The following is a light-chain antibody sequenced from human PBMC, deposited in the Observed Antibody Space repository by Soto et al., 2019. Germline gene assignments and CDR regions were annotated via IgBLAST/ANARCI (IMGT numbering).Light chain of an antibody. J-gene: IGKJ5*01. CDR1: QTVTSN. CDR2: GAS. Sequence: EIVLTQSPGTLSLSPGERATLSCRASQTVTSNLAWYQQKPGQAPRLLIYGASNRATGIPDRFSGSGSGTDFTLTITRLEPEDFAVFYCQQYAESPSTFGQGTRLEIK. V-gene: IGKV3-20*01. CDR3: QQYAESPST.